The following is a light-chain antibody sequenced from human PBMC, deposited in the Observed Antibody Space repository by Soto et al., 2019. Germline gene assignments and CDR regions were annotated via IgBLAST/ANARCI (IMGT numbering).Light chain of an antibody. CDR3: SSSTSSNTLV. V-gene: IGLV2-14*01. Sequence: QAVVTQPASVSASPGQSITISCTGGKNDIGSSDYVSWYQQHPGKAPKLIIYGVSNRPSGTSDRFSGSKSGNTASLTISGLLADDEADYYCSSSTSSNTLVFGGGTKVTVL. CDR2: GVS. J-gene: IGLJ3*02. CDR1: KNDIGSSDY.